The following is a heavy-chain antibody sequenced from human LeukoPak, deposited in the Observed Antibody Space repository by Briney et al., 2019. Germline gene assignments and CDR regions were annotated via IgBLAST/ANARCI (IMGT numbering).Heavy chain of an antibody. J-gene: IGHJ3*02. CDR3: ARHQRGNSDAFNI. D-gene: IGHD4-23*01. Sequence: SETLSLTCTVSGGSISSYYLNWIRQPPGKGLEWLGYISYSGSTNYNPSLKSRGTISVDTSKNQLLLELSSATAADTAVYYCARHQRGNSDAFNIWGQGTMVTVSS. CDR2: ISYSGST. CDR1: GGSISSYY. V-gene: IGHV4-59*01.